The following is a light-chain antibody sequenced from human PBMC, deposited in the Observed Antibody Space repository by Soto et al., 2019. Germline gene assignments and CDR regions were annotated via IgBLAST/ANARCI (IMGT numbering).Light chain of an antibody. CDR3: QKGNSLPPFT. Sequence: DFQMTQSPSSVSASVGDRVTITCRATQSVTRWLAWYQQKPGQAPKLLIYAASTLHSGVSSRFSGTGSGTDFTLTINNLQPEDVATYYCQKGNSLPPFTFGPGTRVDI. CDR1: QSVTRW. V-gene: IGKV1D-12*01. CDR2: AAS. J-gene: IGKJ3*01.